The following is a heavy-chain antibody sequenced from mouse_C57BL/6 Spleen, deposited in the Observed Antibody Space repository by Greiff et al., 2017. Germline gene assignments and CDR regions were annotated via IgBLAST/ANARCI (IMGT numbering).Heavy chain of an antibody. CDR3: ATGSYYAMDY. D-gene: IGHD4-1*01. J-gene: IGHJ4*01. CDR1: GFTFRDYG. V-gene: IGHV5-17*01. Sequence: EVKLVESGGGLVKPGGSLKLSCAASGFTFRDYGMHWVRQAPEKGLALVASISSGSSSIYYADTVKGRFTISRDNAKNTLFLQMTSLRSEDTAMYYCATGSYYAMDYWGQGTSVTVSS. CDR2: ISSGSSSI.